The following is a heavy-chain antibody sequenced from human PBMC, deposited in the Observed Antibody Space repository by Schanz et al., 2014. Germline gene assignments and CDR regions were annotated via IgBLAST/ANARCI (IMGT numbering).Heavy chain of an antibody. CDR1: GFTFSSYG. CDR2: IWYDGSNK. Sequence: QVQLVESGGGVVQPGRSLRLSCAASGFTFSSYGMHWVRQAPGKGLEWVAVIWYDGSNKYYADSVKGRFTISRDNSKNTLFLQMNSLRAEDTAVYYCARDHTTESYYSAGPPIDYSGQGTLLTGSS. D-gene: IGHD1-26*01. J-gene: IGHJ4*02. V-gene: IGHV3-33*01. CDR3: ARDHTTESYYSAGPPIDY.